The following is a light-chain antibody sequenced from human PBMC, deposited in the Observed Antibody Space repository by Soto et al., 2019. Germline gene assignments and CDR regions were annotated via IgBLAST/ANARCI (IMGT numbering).Light chain of an antibody. CDR1: QTVSSSS. Sequence: EIVLTQSPGTLSLSPGERATLSCRASQTVSSSSLAWYQQRPGQAPRLLIYGASSRATGIPDRFSGSGSGTDFTLTISRLEPEDFAVYYCQQYGSSRYPFGQGTKLEIK. CDR3: QQYGSSRYP. J-gene: IGKJ2*01. V-gene: IGKV3-20*01. CDR2: GAS.